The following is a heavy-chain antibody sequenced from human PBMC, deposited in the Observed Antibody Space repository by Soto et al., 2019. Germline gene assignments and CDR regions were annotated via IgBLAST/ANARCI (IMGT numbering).Heavy chain of an antibody. Sequence: EVQLVESGGGLVQRGGSVRVSCAASGFTFSRFWMHWVRGAAGMGLVWVSGINGDGSSTNYEVSGKRRFTISRDNAKNTMYLQLNSLRVEDTAVYHCASAGGYCSLHSCTHKYFCGRHVCGQGTTVTVSS. J-gene: IGHJ6*02. CDR2: INGDGSST. CDR3: ASAGGYCSLHSCTHKYFCGRHV. V-gene: IGHV3-74*01. CDR1: GFTFSRFW. D-gene: IGHD2-2*03.